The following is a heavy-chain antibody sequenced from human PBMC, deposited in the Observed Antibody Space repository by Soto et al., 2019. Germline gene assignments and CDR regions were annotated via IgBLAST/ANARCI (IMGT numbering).Heavy chain of an antibody. D-gene: IGHD3-22*01. CDR2: INPSGGST. CDR1: GYTFTGYY. CDR3: AREGYYETRKWFDP. Sequence: GASVKVSCKASGYTFTGYYMHWVRQAPGQGLEWMGIINPSGGSTSYAQKFQGRVTITADESTSTAYMEVSSLRSEDTAVYYCAREGYYETRKWFDPWGQGTLVTVS. J-gene: IGHJ5*02. V-gene: IGHV1-46*01.